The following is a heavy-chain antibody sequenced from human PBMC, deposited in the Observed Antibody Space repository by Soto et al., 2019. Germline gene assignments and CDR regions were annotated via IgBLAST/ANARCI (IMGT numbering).Heavy chain of an antibody. Sequence: PGGSLRLSCAASGFTFSNYWMHWFRQAPGKGLVWVSRINSDGSSTNYADSVKGRFTISRDNAKNTLYLQINSLRAEDTAVYYCARVFVAAAGTVGYWGQGTLVTVSS. CDR1: GFTFSNYW. D-gene: IGHD6-13*01. V-gene: IGHV3-74*01. CDR3: ARVFVAAAGTVGY. CDR2: INSDGSST. J-gene: IGHJ4*02.